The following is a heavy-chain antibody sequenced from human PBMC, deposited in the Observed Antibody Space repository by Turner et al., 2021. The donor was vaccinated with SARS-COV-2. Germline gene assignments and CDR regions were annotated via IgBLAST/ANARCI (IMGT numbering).Heavy chain of an antibody. Sequence: EVQLVESGGGLVQPGGSLRLSCAASGFTLRSYAMSWVRQAPGKGLEWVSAISGSGGSTYYADSVKGRFTISRDNSKNTLYLQMNSLRAEDTAVYYCAKQGDYGSGYFDYWGQGTLVTVSS. V-gene: IGHV3-23*04. D-gene: IGHD3-10*01. CDR3: AKQGDYGSGYFDY. CDR2: ISGSGGST. J-gene: IGHJ4*02. CDR1: GFTLRSYA.